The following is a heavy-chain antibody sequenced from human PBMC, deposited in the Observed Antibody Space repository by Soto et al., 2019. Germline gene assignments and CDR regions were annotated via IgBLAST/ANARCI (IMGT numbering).Heavy chain of an antibody. J-gene: IGHJ6*02. Sequence: GGSLRLSCAASGFTFTNFWMSWVRQAPGKGLEWVANIEGDGSVKNYLGSVRGRFTISRDNAKNSIHLQMSSLRADDTAVYYCVSDGCLTSRCQIYGMDVSGQGDTVTVSS. D-gene: IGHD4-17*01. CDR1: GFTFTNFW. CDR2: IEGDGSVK. V-gene: IGHV3-7*03. CDR3: VSDGCLTSRCQIYGMDV.